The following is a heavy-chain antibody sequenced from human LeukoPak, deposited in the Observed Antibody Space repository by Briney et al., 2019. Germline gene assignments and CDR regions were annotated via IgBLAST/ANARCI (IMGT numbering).Heavy chain of an antibody. CDR2: ISYDGSNK. V-gene: IGHV3-30*18. J-gene: IGHJ4*02. CDR3: AKDCSGHFDY. CDR1: GFTFSSYG. Sequence: GRSLRLSCAASGFTFSSYGMHWVRQAPGKGLEWVAVISYDGSNKYYADSVKGRFTISRGNSKNTLYLQMNSLRAEDTAVYYCAKDCSGHFDYWGQGTLVTVSS. D-gene: IGHD2-15*01.